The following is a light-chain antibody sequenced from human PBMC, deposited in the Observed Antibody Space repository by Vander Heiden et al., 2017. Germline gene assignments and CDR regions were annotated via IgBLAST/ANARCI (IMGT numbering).Light chain of an antibody. CDR2: YAS. V-gene: IGKV1-13*02. CDR1: QGLNNA. J-gene: IGKJ4*01. Sequence: AIHLTQSPSSMSESVGDRVTLTCRASQGLNNALAWYQQSPGKAPKLLIYYASTLQSGVPSRFSGSGSGTDFTLTISSLQPEDSATYYCQQFNIYPLTFGGGTQVEIK. CDR3: QQFNIYPLT.